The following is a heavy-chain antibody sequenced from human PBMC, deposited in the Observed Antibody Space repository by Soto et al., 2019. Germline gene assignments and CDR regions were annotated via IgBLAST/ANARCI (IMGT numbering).Heavy chain of an antibody. CDR1: GYRFSNCW. D-gene: IGHD5-18*01. CDR3: AIALGTAMDNYYFDD. CDR2: IYPGDSDT. J-gene: IGHJ4*02. Sequence: GDSLKISCKGSGYRFSNCWIGWVRQMPGKGLEWMGIIYPGDSDTRYSPSFQGHVSISADKSINTAYLQWSSLKASDTAMYYCAIALGTAMDNYYFDDWGQGLPVTV. V-gene: IGHV5-51*01.